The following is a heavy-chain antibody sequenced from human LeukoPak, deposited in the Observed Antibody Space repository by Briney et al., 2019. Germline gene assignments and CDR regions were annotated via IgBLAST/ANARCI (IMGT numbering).Heavy chain of an antibody. Sequence: PGGSLRLSCKASGITFRIHGMFWVRQAPGKGLEWVASIRYDGSRQFYADSVKSRFTISRDNSRNTVDVQMNSLRSEDSALYYCAKGGQYDSDSFFDFWGQGTLVTVSS. D-gene: IGHD3-22*01. CDR2: IRYDGSRQ. V-gene: IGHV3-30*02. J-gene: IGHJ4*02. CDR1: GITFRIHG. CDR3: AKGGQYDSDSFFDF.